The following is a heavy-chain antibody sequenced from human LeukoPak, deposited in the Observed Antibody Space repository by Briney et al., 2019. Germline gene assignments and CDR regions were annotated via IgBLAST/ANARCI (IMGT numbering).Heavy chain of an antibody. D-gene: IGHD2-15*01. CDR2: IYYSGST. CDR1: GGSISSGGYY. CDR3: ARSEAAQRMWFDY. Sequence: PSQTLSLTCTVSGGSISSGGYYWRWIRQHPGKGLEWIGYIYYSGSTYYNPSLKSRVTISVDTSKNQFSLKLSSVTAADTAVYYCARSEAAQRMWFDYWGQGTLVTVSS. J-gene: IGHJ4*02. V-gene: IGHV4-31*03.